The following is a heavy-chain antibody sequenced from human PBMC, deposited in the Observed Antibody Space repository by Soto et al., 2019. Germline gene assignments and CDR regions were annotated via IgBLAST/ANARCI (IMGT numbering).Heavy chain of an antibody. CDR2: IYYSGTT. CDR1: GDSITSNNYF. D-gene: IGHD2-15*01. CDR3: ARAGRELCSGESCYSGLDGLDV. J-gene: IGHJ6*02. V-gene: IGHV4-39*02. Sequence: SETLSLTCTVSGDSITSNNYFWAWIRQPPGKGLEWIGSIYYSGTTYYNPSLNNRVTMSVDKSKNHFPLKLSSVTAADTAVYYCARAGRELCSGESCYSGLDGLDVWGQGTTVTVSS.